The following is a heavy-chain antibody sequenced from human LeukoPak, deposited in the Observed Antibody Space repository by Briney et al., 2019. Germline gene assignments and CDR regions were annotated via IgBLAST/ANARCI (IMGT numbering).Heavy chain of an antibody. J-gene: IGHJ4*02. CDR1: GFTFSAHW. CDR3: ARQWLVRSVPDY. V-gene: IGHV3-74*01. CDR2: INGDGSIT. D-gene: IGHD6-19*01. Sequence: GGSLRLSCAASGFTFSAHWMHWVRQTPGKGLVWVSRINGDGSITTYADPVKGRFTISRDNVKNTLYLQMNSLRAEDTAVYYCARQWLVRSVPDYWGQGTLVTVSS.